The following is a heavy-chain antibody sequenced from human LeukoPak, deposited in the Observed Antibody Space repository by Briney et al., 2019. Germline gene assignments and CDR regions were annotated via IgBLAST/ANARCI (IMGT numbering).Heavy chain of an antibody. CDR3: YGSSGLGYFDL. CDR2: IYYSGST. J-gene: IGHJ2*01. V-gene: IGHV4-59*01. Sequence: SSETLSLTCTVSGGSISSYYWSWMRQPPGKGLEWIGYIYYSGSTNYSPSLKSRLTISVDTSKNQFSLKLSSVTAADTDCARTYGSSGLGYFDLWGRGTLVTVSS. D-gene: IGHD6-13*01. CDR1: GGSISSYY.